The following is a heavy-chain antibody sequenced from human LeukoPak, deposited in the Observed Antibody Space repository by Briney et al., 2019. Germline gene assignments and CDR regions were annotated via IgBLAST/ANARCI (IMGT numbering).Heavy chain of an antibody. CDR1: GGSISSYY. CDR2: IYHSGST. J-gene: IGHJ4*02. D-gene: IGHD3-3*01. Sequence: KPSETLSLTCTVSGGSISSYYWGWIRQPPGKGLEWIGSIYHSGSTYYNPSLKSRVTISVGTSKNQFSLKLSSVTAEDTAVYYCAKVNYYDCWSGYCLLDYWGQGTLVTVSS. CDR3: AKVNYYDCWSGYCLLDY. V-gene: IGHV4-39*07.